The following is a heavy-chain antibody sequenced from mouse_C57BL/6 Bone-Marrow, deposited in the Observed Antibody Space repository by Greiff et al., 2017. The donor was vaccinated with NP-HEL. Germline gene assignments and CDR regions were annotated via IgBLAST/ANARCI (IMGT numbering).Heavy chain of an antibody. J-gene: IGHJ4*01. CDR1: GYTFTSYW. CDR3: ARNCYAMDY. CDR2: IHPNSGST. D-gene: IGHD4-1*01. Sequence: VQLQESGAELVKPGASVKLSCKASGYTFTSYWMHWVKQRPGQGLEWIGMIHPNSGSTNYNEKFKSKATLTVDKSSSTAYMQLSSLTSEDSAVYYCARNCYAMDYWGQGTSVTVSS. V-gene: IGHV1-64*01.